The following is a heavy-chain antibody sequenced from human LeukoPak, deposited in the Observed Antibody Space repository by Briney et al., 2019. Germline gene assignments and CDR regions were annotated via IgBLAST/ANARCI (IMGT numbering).Heavy chain of an antibody. Sequence: PGGSLRLSCAASGFTFSSYAMSWVRQAPGKGLEWVSAISGSGSSTYNADSVKGRFTISRDNSKNTLYLQMNSLRAEDTAVYYCAKGYLWSSGSPIDYWGQGTLVTVSS. CDR1: GFTFSSYA. V-gene: IGHV3-23*01. J-gene: IGHJ4*02. D-gene: IGHD6-19*01. CDR3: AKGYLWSSGSPIDY. CDR2: ISGSGSST.